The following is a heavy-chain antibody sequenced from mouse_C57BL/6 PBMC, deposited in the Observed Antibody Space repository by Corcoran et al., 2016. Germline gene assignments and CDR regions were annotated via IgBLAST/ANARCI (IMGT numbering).Heavy chain of an antibody. CDR1: GYTFTTYG. CDR2: INTYSGVP. V-gene: IGHV9-3*01. CDR3: ARGFYSNYLDY. D-gene: IGHD2-5*01. Sequence: QIQLVQSGPELKKPGETVKISCKASGYTFTTYGMSWVKQAPGKGLKWMGWINTYSGVPTYADDFKGRFAFSLETSASTAYLQINNLKNEDTATDFCARGFYSNYLDYWGQGTTLTVSS. J-gene: IGHJ2*01.